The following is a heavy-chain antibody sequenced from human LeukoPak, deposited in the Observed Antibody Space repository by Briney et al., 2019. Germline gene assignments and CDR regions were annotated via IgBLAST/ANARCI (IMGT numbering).Heavy chain of an antibody. D-gene: IGHD2-2*01. CDR2: IYTSGST. J-gene: IGHJ6*03. V-gene: IGHV4-61*02. CDR1: GGSISSGSYY. CDR3: ARDGGCSSTSCYGYYYYYMDV. Sequence: SETLSLTCTVSGGSISSGSYYWSWIRQPAGKGLEWIGRIYTSGSTNYNPSLKSRVTISVGTSKNQFSLKLSSVTAADTAVYYCARDGGCSSTSCYGYYYYYMDVWGKGTTVTISS.